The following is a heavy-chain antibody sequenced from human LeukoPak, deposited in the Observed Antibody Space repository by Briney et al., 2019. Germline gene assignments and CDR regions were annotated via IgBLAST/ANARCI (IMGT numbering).Heavy chain of an antibody. J-gene: IGHJ3*02. Sequence: ASVKVSCKVSGYTLTELSMHWVRQAPGKGLEWMGGFDPEDGETIYAQKFQGRVTMTEDTSTDTAYMELSSLRSEDTAVYYCAEGSWSGFGPNAFDTWGQGTMVTVSS. D-gene: IGHD3-3*01. CDR1: GYTLTELS. CDR3: AEGSWSGFGPNAFDT. V-gene: IGHV1-24*01. CDR2: FDPEDGET.